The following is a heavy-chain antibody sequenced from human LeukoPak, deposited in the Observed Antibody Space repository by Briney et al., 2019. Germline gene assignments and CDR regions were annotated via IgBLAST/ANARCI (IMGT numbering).Heavy chain of an antibody. D-gene: IGHD1-14*01. J-gene: IGHJ6*03. CDR2: IYPGDSDT. CDR3: ARQMGGYKSAMSTVGPEYSYYSMAV. V-gene: IGHV5-51*01. CDR1: GYSFTNYW. Sequence: GESLKISCKGSGYSFTNYWIGWVRQMPGKGLEWMGIIYPGDSDTRYSPSFQGQVTISADKSISTAYLQWSSLKASDTAMYYWARQMGGYKSAMSTVGPEYSYYSMAVWAKGPRSPSP.